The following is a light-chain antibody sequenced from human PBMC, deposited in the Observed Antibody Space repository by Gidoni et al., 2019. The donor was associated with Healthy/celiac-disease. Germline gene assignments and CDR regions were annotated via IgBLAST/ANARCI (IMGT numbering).Light chain of an antibody. V-gene: IGKV4-1*01. J-gene: IGKJ1*01. CDR2: WAS. CDR3: QKYYSTPWT. Sequence: DIVMTQSPDSLAVSLGERATINCKSSQSVLYSSNNKNYLSWYQQKPGQPHKLLIYWASTREAGVPDRFSGSGSGTDFTLTISSLQAEDVAVYYCQKYYSTPWTFGQGTKVEIK. CDR1: QSVLYSSNNKNY.